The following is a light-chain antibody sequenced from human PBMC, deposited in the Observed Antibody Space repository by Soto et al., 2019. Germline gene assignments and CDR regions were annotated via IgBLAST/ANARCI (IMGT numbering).Light chain of an antibody. Sequence: EIVLTQSPDTLPLSPRERATLSCRASQSVSSLAWYQQKPGQTPRLLIYGASSRATGIPDRFSGSGSGTDFTLTISRLEPEDFAEYYCHEDGSSPRTFGQGTTVEIK. CDR2: GAS. V-gene: IGKV3-20*01. CDR3: HEDGSSPRT. CDR1: QSVSS. J-gene: IGKJ1*01.